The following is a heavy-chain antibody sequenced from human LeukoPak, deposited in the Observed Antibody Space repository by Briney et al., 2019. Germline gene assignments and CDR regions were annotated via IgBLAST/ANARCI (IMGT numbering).Heavy chain of an antibody. CDR3: VRDRWPGLGDF. D-gene: IGHD6-19*01. Sequence: GGSLRLSCAASGFIVSENYMSWVREAPGKGLEWVSTVYSGGLTFYADPVKGRFTISRDNSKNTLYLQMSSLRAEDTAVYYCVRDRWPGLGDFWGQGTTVTVSS. V-gene: IGHV3-66*01. CDR1: GFIVSENY. CDR2: VYSGGLT. J-gene: IGHJ6*02.